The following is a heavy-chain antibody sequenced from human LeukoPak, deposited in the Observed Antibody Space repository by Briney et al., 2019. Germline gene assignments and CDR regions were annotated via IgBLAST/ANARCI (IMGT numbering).Heavy chain of an antibody. J-gene: IGHJ5*02. D-gene: IGHD3-10*01. Sequence: ASVRVSRKASGYTFTGYYMHWVRQAPGQGLEWMGWINPNSGGTNYAQKFQGRVTMTRDTSISTAYMELSRLRSDDTAVYYCARDCDYYGSGSYYKSAAWGQGTLVTVSS. CDR1: GYTFTGYY. CDR3: ARDCDYYGSGSYYKSAA. V-gene: IGHV1-2*02. CDR2: INPNSGGT.